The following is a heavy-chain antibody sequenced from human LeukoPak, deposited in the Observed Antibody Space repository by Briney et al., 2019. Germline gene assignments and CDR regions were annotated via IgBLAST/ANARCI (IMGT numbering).Heavy chain of an antibody. CDR3: ARISVVSRSGPLDY. V-gene: IGHV3-23*01. CDR2: IRSGAYT. J-gene: IGHJ4*02. Sequence: GRSLRLSCAASGFTFSSYGMHWVRQAPGKGLEWVSTIRSGAYTYYADSVKGRLSISRDNSKNTLYLEMNSLRAEDAAVYYCARISVVSRSGPLDYWGQGTLVTVSS. CDR1: GFTFSSYG. D-gene: IGHD3-10*01.